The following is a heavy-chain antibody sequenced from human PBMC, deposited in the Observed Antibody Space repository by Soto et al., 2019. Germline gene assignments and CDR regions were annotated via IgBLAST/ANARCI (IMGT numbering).Heavy chain of an antibody. CDR3: ASGRALDV. CDR1: GFSFSTYP. Sequence: QVQLVESGGGVVQPGRSLRLSCAASGFSFSTYPMHWVRQAPGKGLEWLAVISSDGSSEYYADSVKGRFTISRDNSKNTLYLQMNSLSLEDAAVGDCASGRALDVWGQGTTVTVS. V-gene: IGHV3-30-3*01. J-gene: IGHJ6*02. CDR2: ISSDGSSE.